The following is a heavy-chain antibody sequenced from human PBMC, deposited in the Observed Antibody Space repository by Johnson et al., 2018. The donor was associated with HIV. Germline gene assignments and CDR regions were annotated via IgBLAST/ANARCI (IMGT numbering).Heavy chain of an antibody. CDR2: ISWASENI. CDR1: GFTFGDYA. Sequence: VQLVESGGTIIQPGRSLRLSCVASGFTFGDYAMHWVRQVPGKGLEWVSGISWASENIAYADSVKGRFTISRDNAKNSLYLQMNSLRPEDTALYFCANGGNTAASACEIWGQGTMVTVSS. D-gene: IGHD1-14*01. CDR3: ANGGNTAASACEI. V-gene: IGHV3-9*01. J-gene: IGHJ3*02.